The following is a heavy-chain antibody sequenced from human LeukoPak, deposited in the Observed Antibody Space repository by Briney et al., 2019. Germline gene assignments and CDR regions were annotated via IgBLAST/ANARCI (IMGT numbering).Heavy chain of an antibody. D-gene: IGHD1-26*01. J-gene: IGHJ4*02. CDR1: GGSISNGNW. CDR2: IYHTGRT. CDR3: VRCGSYCLDY. Sequence: PSETLSLTCAVSGGSISNGNWWSWVRRPPGKGLEWIGEIYHTGRTNYNPSLKSRVSISVDKSKNQLSLNLNSGTAADTAVYYCVRCGSYCLDYWGQGTLVTVSS. V-gene: IGHV4-4*02.